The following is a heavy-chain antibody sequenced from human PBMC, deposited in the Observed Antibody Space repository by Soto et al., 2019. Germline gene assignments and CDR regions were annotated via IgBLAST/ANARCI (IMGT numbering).Heavy chain of an antibody. V-gene: IGHV1-3*01. CDR2: ISANNGNT. J-gene: IGHJ6*02. CDR3: TRVRTIGAACTRPVFYYGMDV. D-gene: IGHD6-13*01. Sequence: QVQLVQSGAEVKKPGASVKVSCKASGYTFASYSMHWVRQAPGQRLEWMGWISANNGNTKYSQKFQGRVTITSDTPASTADMELSSLRSEDTAVYYGTRVRTIGAACTRPVFYYGMDVWGQGTTVIVSS. CDR1: GYTFASYS.